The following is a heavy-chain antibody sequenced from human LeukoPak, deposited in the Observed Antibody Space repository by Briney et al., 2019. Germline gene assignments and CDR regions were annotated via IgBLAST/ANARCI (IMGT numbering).Heavy chain of an antibody. V-gene: IGHV4-59*01. CDR2: IYYSGST. J-gene: IGHJ4*02. Sequence: SEALSLTCTVSGASISSYYWSWIRQPPGKGLEWIGYIYYSGSTNCNPSLKSRVSLSVDTSKSQFSLKLSSVTAADTAVYYCARHYSSDPFDYWGQGTLVTVSS. CDR1: GASISSYY. D-gene: IGHD6-19*01. CDR3: ARHYSSDPFDY.